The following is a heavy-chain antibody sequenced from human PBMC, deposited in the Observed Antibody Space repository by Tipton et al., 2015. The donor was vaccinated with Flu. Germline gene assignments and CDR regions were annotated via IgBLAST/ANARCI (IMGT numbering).Heavy chain of an antibody. CDR1: GDSIRSDYF. CDR3: ARQDFGNYVSDPKNWFDR. V-gene: IGHV4-38-2*01. J-gene: IGHJ5*02. D-gene: IGHD4-11*01. CDR2: IHRSGST. Sequence: TLSLTCAVSGDSIRSDYFWGWIRQPPGKGLEWIATIHRSGSTKYNPSLKSRVTISVDTSKNQFYLEMRSVTAADMAVYYCARQDFGNYVSDPKNWFDRWGQGTLVTVSS.